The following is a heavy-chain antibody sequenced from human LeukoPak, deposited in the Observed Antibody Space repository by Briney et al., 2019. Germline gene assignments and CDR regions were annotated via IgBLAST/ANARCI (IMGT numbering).Heavy chain of an antibody. CDR2: IKSKTDGGTT. Sequence: KPGGSLRLSCAASGFTFSNAWMNWVRQAPGKGLEWVGRIKSKTDGGTTDYAAPVKGRFTISRDDSKNTLYLQMNSLKTEDTAVYYCTTDNYGDYLLYYYYGMDVWGQGTTVTVSS. D-gene: IGHD4-17*01. V-gene: IGHV3-15*07. CDR3: TTDNYGDYLLYYYYGMDV. CDR1: GFTFSNAW. J-gene: IGHJ6*02.